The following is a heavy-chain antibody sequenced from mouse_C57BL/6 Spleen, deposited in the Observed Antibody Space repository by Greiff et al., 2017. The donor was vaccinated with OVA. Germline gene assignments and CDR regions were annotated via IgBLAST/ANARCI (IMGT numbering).Heavy chain of an antibody. Sequence: QVQLQQSGAELVRPGASVKLSCKASGYTFTDYYINWVKQRPGQGLEWIARIYPGSGNTYYNEKFKGKATLTAEKSSSTAYMQLSSLTSEDSAVYFCARSDDYGSTLFAYWGQGTLVTVSA. D-gene: IGHD1-1*01. CDR2: IYPGSGNT. CDR1: GYTFTDYY. J-gene: IGHJ3*01. V-gene: IGHV1-76*01. CDR3: ARSDDYGSTLFAY.